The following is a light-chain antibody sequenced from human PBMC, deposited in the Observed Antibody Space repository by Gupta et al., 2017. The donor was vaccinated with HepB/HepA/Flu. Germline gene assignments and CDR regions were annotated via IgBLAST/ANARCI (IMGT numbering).Light chain of an antibody. V-gene: IGKV3-15*01. CDR2: SAS. J-gene: IGKJ4*01. CDR3: QHVNNWPPT. CDR1: QSVSNN. Sequence: EILMTQSPATLSLSPGEGATLSCRASQSVSNNLAWYQQKPGQAPRLLIYSASNRATGIPARFSGSGSGTKFTLTISSLQSEDFAVYYCQHVNNWPPTFGRGTKVEIK.